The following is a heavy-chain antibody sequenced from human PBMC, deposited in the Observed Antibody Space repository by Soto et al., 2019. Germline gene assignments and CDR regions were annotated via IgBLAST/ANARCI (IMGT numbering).Heavy chain of an antibody. V-gene: IGHV3-74*01. D-gene: IGHD3-3*01. Sequence: GGSLRLSCAASGFTFSSYWMHWVRQAPGKGLVWVSRIDSDGSSTSYADSVKGRFTISRDNAKNTLYLQMNSLRAEDTAVYYCARPAARILEWLLEPINYYYYYMDVWGKGTTVTVSS. J-gene: IGHJ6*03. CDR2: IDSDGSST. CDR3: ARPAARILEWLLEPINYYYYYMDV. CDR1: GFTFSSYW.